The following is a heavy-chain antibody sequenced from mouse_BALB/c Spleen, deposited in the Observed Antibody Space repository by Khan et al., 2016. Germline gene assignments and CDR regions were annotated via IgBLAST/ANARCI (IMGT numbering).Heavy chain of an antibody. Sequence: VQLQQSGPSLVKPSQTLSLTCSVTGDSITSGYWNWIRKFPGNKLEYMGYISYSGSTYYNPSLKSRISITRDTSKNQYYLQLNSVTTEDTATYYCARYGFATLSPLFDYWGQGTTLTVSS. V-gene: IGHV3-8*02. CDR1: GDSITSGY. D-gene: IGHD2-4*01. CDR2: ISYSGST. J-gene: IGHJ2*01. CDR3: ARYGFATLSPLFDY.